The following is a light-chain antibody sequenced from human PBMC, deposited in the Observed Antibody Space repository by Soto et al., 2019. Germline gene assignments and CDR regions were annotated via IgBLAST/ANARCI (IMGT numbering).Light chain of an antibody. CDR2: GDS. CDR3: QSYDSSLSGVI. J-gene: IGLJ2*01. CDR1: SSNIGAGYG. Sequence: QAVVTQPPSVSGAPGQRVTISCTWSSSNIGAGYGVHWYIQLPGTAPKPLVYGDSNRPSGVPDRFSGSKSDTSASLAITGLQAEDEADYYCQSYDSSLSGVIFGGGTKVTVL. V-gene: IGLV1-40*01.